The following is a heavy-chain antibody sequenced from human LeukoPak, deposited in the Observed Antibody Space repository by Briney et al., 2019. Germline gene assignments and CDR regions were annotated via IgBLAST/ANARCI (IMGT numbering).Heavy chain of an antibody. CDR3: ARGAGSSWYFYFDY. J-gene: IGHJ4*02. D-gene: IGHD6-13*01. CDR1: GFTFSSYE. CDR2: IKWDGGST. Sequence: GGSLRLSCAASGFTFSSYEMNWVRQAPGKGLEWVSGIKWDGGSTGYADSVKGRFTISRDNAKKSLYLQMNSLRVEDTAVYYCARGAGSSWYFYFDYWGQGTLVTVSS. V-gene: IGHV3-20*04.